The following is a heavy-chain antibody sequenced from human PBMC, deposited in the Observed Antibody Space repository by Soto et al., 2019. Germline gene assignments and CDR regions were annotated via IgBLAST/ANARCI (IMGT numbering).Heavy chain of an antibody. V-gene: IGHV3-48*01. CDR2: ISSSSSTI. J-gene: IGHJ2*01. CDR3: AAGGNFDL. Sequence: EVQLVESGGGLVQPGGSLRLSCAASGFTFSSYSMNWVRQAPGKGLEWVSYISSSSSTIYYADSVKGRFTISRDNAKNSLYLQRNSLRAGDTAVCYGAAGGNFDLWGRGTLVRVSS. CDR1: GFTFSSYS.